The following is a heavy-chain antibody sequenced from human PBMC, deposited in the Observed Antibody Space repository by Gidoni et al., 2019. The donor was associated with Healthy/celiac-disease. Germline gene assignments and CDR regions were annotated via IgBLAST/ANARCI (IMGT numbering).Heavy chain of an antibody. CDR2: IYYRVST. Sequence: QLQLQESGPGLVKPSATLSLTCTVSGGSISSSSYYWGWIRQPPGKGLEWIGSIYYRVSTYYNPSLKSRVTISVDTSKNQFSLKLSSVTAADTAVYYCARHAGLDWYFDLWGRGTLVTVSS. CDR1: GGSISSSSYY. CDR3: ARHAGLDWYFDL. D-gene: IGHD3-10*01. V-gene: IGHV4-39*01. J-gene: IGHJ2*01.